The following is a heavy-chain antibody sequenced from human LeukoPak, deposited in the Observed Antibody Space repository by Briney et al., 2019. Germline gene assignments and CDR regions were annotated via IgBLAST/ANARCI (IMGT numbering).Heavy chain of an antibody. V-gene: IGHV4-59*01. Sequence: SETLSLTCTVSGGSISPYYWSWIRQTPGKGLEWIGYILYSGTTTNYNPSLKSRVTISVDTSKNQFSLKLSSVTAADTAVYYCARVGDWNDLVYWGQGTLVTLST. CDR3: ARVGDWNDLVY. CDR1: GGSISPYY. CDR2: ILYSGTTT. D-gene: IGHD1-1*01. J-gene: IGHJ4*02.